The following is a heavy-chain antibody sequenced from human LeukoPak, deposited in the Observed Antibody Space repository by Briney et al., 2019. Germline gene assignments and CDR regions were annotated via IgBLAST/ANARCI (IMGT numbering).Heavy chain of an antibody. Sequence: PGGSLRLSCAASGFTFSSYGMHWVRQAPGKGLEWVAFIRYDGSNKYYADSVKGRFTISRDNSKNTLYLQMNSLRAEDTAVYYCAKDGGYSGPWFDPWGQGTLVTVSS. CDR1: GFTFSSYG. CDR2: IRYDGSNK. CDR3: AKDGGYSGPWFDP. V-gene: IGHV3-30*02. J-gene: IGHJ5*02. D-gene: IGHD5-12*01.